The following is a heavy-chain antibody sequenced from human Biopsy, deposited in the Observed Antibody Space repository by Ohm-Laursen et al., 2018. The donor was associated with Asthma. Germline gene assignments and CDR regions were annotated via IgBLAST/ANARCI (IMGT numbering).Heavy chain of an antibody. CDR2: IYYSGET. J-gene: IGHJ4*02. Sequence: TLSLTWTVSGASITTSPSYWSWLRLLPGKGLEWIGCIYYSGETFFNPSLKNPLFMSLDSSKNQFSLKMTSVTVADKAVYFCARNLPGYTYGPFEDWGQGTLVIVSS. V-gene: IGHV4-31*01. CDR1: GASITTSPSY. CDR3: ARNLPGYTYGPFED. D-gene: IGHD5-18*01.